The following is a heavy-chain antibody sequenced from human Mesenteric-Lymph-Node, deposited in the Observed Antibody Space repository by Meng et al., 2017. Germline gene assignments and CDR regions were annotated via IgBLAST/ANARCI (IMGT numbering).Heavy chain of an antibody. Sequence: QVHLAGAVPVWGKPSQTPVRTWPCAGGYISSGDYYWGWSRQPPGKGLEWIGHIYYSGSTYYNPSLRSRVTISVDTSKNQFSLNLNSVTAADTAVYYCARGGGPRAYYFDYWGQGTLVTVST. D-gene: IGHD3-10*01. V-gene: IGHV4-30-4*01. CDR1: GGYISSGDYY. CDR3: ARGGGPRAYYFDY. CDR2: IYYSGST. J-gene: IGHJ4*02.